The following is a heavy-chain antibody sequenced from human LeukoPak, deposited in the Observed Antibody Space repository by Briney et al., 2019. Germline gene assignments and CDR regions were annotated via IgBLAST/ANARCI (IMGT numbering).Heavy chain of an antibody. V-gene: IGHV4-30-4*08. CDR3: ARASIELGYSSSWYSDY. CDR1: GGSISSGDYY. Sequence: SETLSLTCTVSGGSISSGDYYWSWIRQPPGKGLEWIGYIYYSGSTYYNPSLKSRVTISVDTSMSQFSLKLSSVTAADTAVYYCARASIELGYSSSWYSDYWGQGTLVTVSS. CDR2: IYYSGST. J-gene: IGHJ4*02. D-gene: IGHD6-13*01.